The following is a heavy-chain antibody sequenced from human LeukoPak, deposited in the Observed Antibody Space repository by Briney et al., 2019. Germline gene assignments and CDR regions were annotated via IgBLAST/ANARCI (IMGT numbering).Heavy chain of an antibody. CDR3: ARPVVGATIEVAFDI. CDR1: GGSISSSSYY. D-gene: IGHD1-26*01. CDR2: IYYSGST. Sequence: SETLSLTCTVSGGSISSSSYYWGWIRQPPGKGLEWIGSIYYSGSTYYNPFLKSRVTISVDTSKNQFSLKLSSVTAADTAVYYCARPVVGATIEVAFDIWGQGTMVTVSS. V-gene: IGHV4-39*01. J-gene: IGHJ3*02.